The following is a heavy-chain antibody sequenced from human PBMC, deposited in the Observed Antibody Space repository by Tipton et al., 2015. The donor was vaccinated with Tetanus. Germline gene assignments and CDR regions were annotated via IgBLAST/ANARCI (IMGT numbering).Heavy chain of an antibody. Sequence: QLVQSGAEVKKPGASVKISCKASGYTCTSYGISWVRQAPGQGLARMGWISAYNGNTNYAQKQQGRVTMTTDTYTSTAYMELRSLSSDDPAVYFFARDHPDSSGYRLFDCWGQGTLVPVSS. J-gene: IGHJ4*02. D-gene: IGHD3-22*01. V-gene: IGHV1-18*04. CDR1: GYTCTSYG. CDR3: ARDHPDSSGYRLFDC. CDR2: ISAYNGNT.